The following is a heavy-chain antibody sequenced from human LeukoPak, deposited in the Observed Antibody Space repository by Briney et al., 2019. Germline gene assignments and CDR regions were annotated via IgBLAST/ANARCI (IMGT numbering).Heavy chain of an antibody. D-gene: IGHD1-14*01. Sequence: GGSLRLSCAASGFTFSSHGMHWVRQPPGKGLEWVAVIWYDGSNKYYADSVKGRFAISRDNSKNTLYLQMNSLRAEDTAVYYCAKEASWYRDLWGRGTLVTVSS. CDR2: IWYDGSNK. CDR1: GFTFSSHG. CDR3: AKEASWYRDL. J-gene: IGHJ2*01. V-gene: IGHV3-33*06.